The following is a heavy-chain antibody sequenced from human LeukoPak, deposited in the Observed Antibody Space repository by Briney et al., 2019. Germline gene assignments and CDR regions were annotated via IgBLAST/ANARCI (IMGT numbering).Heavy chain of an antibody. J-gene: IGHJ4*02. CDR1: GGSISSSSYY. CDR3: ARGTTYYYDSSGYYHYYFDY. D-gene: IGHD3-22*01. V-gene: IGHV4-61*05. Sequence: SETLSLTCTVSGGSISSSSYYWGWIRQPPGKGLEWIGRIYTSGSTNYNPSLKSRVTMSVDTSKNQFSLKLSSVTAADTAVYYCARGTTYYYDSSGYYHYYFDYWGQGTLVTVSS. CDR2: IYTSGST.